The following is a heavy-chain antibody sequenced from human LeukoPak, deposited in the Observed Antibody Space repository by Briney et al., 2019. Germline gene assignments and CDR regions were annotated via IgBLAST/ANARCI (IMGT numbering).Heavy chain of an antibody. CDR1: GFTVSSNH. Sequence: GGSLRLSCAVSGFTVSSNHMSWVRQAPGKGLEWVSVFYSGGDTHYADSVKGRFTISRDNTKNSLYLQMNSLRAEDTAVFYCARDQYDTWSRRGNFDSWGRGTLVIVSS. V-gene: IGHV3-53*01. J-gene: IGHJ4*02. CDR2: FYSGGDT. CDR3: ARDQYDTWSRRGNFDS. D-gene: IGHD3-3*01.